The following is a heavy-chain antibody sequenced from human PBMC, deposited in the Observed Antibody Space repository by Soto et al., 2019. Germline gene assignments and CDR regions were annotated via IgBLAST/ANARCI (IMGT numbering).Heavy chain of an antibody. CDR1: GGSISSYY. Sequence: SETLSLTCTVSGGSISSYYWSWIRQPPGKGLEWIGYIYYSGSTNYNPSLKSRVTISVDTSKNQFSLKLSSVTAADTAVYYCVLVEVATPRRFYYCCLGALVTVSA. J-gene: IGHJ4*02. CDR3: VLVEVATPRRFYY. V-gene: IGHV4-59*01. D-gene: IGHD5-12*01. CDR2: IYYSGST.